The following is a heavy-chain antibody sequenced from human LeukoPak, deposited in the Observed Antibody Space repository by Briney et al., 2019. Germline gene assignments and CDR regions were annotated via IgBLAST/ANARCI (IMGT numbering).Heavy chain of an antibody. D-gene: IGHD3-16*01. CDR2: IKKDGSEK. CDR1: GFTFSTYG. V-gene: IGHV3-7*01. J-gene: IGHJ3*02. CDR3: ARSGGRRGFNDAFDI. Sequence: GGTLRLSCAASGFTFSTYGMSWVRQAPGKGLEWVANIKKDGSEKYYVDSVKGRFTISRDNAKNSLYLQMNSLRAEDTAVYYCARSGGRRGFNDAFDIWGQGTMVTVSS.